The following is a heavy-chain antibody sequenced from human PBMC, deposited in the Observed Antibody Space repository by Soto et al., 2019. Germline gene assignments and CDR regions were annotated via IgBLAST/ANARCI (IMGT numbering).Heavy chain of an antibody. CDR3: ASQARLRFLEWLLTQYNWFDP. J-gene: IGHJ5*02. D-gene: IGHD3-3*01. V-gene: IGHV3-23*01. Sequence: GFTFSSYAMSWVRQAPGKGLEWVSAISGSGGSTYYADSVKGRFTISRDNSKNTLYLQMNSLRAEDTAVYYCASQARLRFLEWLLTQYNWFDPWGQGTLVTVSS. CDR1: GFTFSSYA. CDR2: ISGSGGST.